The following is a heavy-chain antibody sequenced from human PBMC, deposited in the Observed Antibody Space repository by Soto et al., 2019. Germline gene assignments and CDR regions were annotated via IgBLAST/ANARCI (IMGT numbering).Heavy chain of an antibody. V-gene: IGHV4-59*01. CDR1: GGSISSYY. CDR2: IYYSGST. Sequence: SETLSLTCTVSGGSISSYYWSWIRQPPGKGLEWIGYIYYSGSTNYNPSLKSRVTISVDTSKNQFSLKLSSVTAADTAVYYCARVFRLKTWELRTAYYYYMDFWGKGPPITV. CDR3: ARVFRLKTWELRTAYYYYMDF. J-gene: IGHJ6*03. D-gene: IGHD1-7*01.